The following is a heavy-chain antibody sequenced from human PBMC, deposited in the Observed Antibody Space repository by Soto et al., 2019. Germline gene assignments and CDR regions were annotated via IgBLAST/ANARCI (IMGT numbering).Heavy chain of an antibody. V-gene: IGHV1-69*13. Sequence: SVKVSCKASGVTFSSYAISWVRQAPGQGLEWMGGIIPIFGTAHYAQKFQGRVTITADASTSTAYMELSSLRSEDTAVYYCARSGRLITTPGPPLNYYHYYGMDVWGPGTTVTVSS. J-gene: IGHJ6*02. D-gene: IGHD3-3*01. CDR3: ARSGRLITTPGPPLNYYHYYGMDV. CDR1: GVTFSSYA. CDR2: IIPIFGTA.